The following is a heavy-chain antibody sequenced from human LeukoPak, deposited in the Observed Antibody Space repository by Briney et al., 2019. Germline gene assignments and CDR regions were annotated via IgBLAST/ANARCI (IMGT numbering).Heavy chain of an antibody. CDR1: GGSLSSYY. D-gene: IGHD4-17*01. Sequence: SETLSLTCTVSGGSLSSYYWNWIRQPPGKGLEWIGYIYYCGRTNYNPSLKSRVTMSVDTSKNQSSLKLSSVTAADTAVYYCARDNQRATTVVDCWGQGTLVTVSS. V-gene: IGHV4-59*01. J-gene: IGHJ4*02. CDR2: IYYCGRT. CDR3: ARDNQRATTVVDC.